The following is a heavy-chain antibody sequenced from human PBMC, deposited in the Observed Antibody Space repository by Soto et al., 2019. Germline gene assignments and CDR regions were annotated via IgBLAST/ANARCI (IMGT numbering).Heavy chain of an antibody. CDR3: ARAAGGLYYDSSGTEGDDAFDI. Sequence: GRSLRLPCAASGFTFSSYDIHRVRQATGKGLEWVSAIGTAGDTYYPGSVKGRFTISRENAKNSLYLQMNSLRAGDTAVYYCARAAGGLYYDSSGTEGDDAFDIWGQETMVTVSS. V-gene: IGHV3-13*01. CDR2: IGTAGDT. D-gene: IGHD3-22*01. CDR1: GFTFSSYD. J-gene: IGHJ3*02.